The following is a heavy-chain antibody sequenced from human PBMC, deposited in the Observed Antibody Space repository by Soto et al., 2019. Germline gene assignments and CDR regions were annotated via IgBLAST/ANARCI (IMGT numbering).Heavy chain of an antibody. CDR1: GGSISSSSYY. J-gene: IGHJ4*02. CDR3: ARHLPGLVYFDY. CDR2: IYYSGST. Sequence: QLQLQESGPGLVKPSETLSLTCTVSGGSISSSSYYWGWIRQPPGKGLEWIGSIYYSGSTYYNTSLKSRVTISVDTSKNQFSLKLSSVTAADTAVYYCARHLPGLVYFDYWGQGTLVTVSS. V-gene: IGHV4-39*01.